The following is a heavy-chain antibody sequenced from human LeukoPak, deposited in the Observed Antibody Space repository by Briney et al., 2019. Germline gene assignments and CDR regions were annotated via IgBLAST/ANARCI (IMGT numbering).Heavy chain of an antibody. Sequence: PGGSLRLSCAASGFTFSSYGMHWVRQAPGKGLEWVAVISYDGSNKYYADSVKGRFTISRDNSKNTLYLQMNSLRAEDTAVYYCAKEVMITFGGVIATGQFDPWGQGTLVTVSS. J-gene: IGHJ5*02. V-gene: IGHV3-30*18. CDR2: ISYDGSNK. D-gene: IGHD3-16*02. CDR1: GFTFSSYG. CDR3: AKEVMITFGGVIATGQFDP.